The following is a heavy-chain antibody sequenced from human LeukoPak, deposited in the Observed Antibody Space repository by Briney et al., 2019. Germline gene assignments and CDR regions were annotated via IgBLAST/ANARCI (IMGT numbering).Heavy chain of an antibody. CDR2: IWYDGSNK. J-gene: IGHJ4*02. CDR1: GFTFSSYG. CDR3: ARDEEYYYDSSGYPFDY. V-gene: IGHV3-33*01. Sequence: GRSLRLSCAASGFTFSSYGMHWVRQAPGKGLEWVAVIWYDGSNKYYADSVKGRFTISRDNFKNTLYLQMNSLRAEDTAVYYCARDEEYYYDSSGYPFDYWGQGTLVTVSS. D-gene: IGHD3-22*01.